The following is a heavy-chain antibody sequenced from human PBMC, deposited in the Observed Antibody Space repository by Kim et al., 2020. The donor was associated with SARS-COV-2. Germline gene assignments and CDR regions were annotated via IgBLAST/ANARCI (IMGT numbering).Heavy chain of an antibody. CDR2: INHSGST. D-gene: IGHD6-13*01. CDR3: ARSRIAEIMVGWFDP. V-gene: IGHV4-34*01. CDR1: GGSFSGYY. Sequence: SETLSLTCAVYGGSFSGYYWSWIRQPPGKGLEWIGEINHSGSTNYNPSLKSRVTISVDTSKNQFSLKLSSVTAADTAVYYCARSRIAEIMVGWFDPWGQGTLVTVSS. J-gene: IGHJ5*02.